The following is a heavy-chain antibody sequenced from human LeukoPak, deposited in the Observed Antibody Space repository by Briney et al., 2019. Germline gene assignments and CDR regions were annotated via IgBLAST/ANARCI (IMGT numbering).Heavy chain of an antibody. D-gene: IGHD3-3*01. CDR3: ARGVDFWSGSRNILTDV. CDR1: GFTFSSYW. V-gene: IGHV3-7*01. Sequence: PGGSLRLSCAASGFTFSSYWMSWVRQAPGKGLEWVANIKQDGSEKYYVDSVKGRFTISRDNAKNSLYLQMNSLRAEDTAVYYCARGVDFWSGSRNILTDVWGKGTTVTVSS. CDR2: IKQDGSEK. J-gene: IGHJ6*04.